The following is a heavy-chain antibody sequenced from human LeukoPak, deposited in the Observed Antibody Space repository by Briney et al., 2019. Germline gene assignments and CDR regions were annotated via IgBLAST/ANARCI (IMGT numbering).Heavy chain of an antibody. J-gene: IGHJ5*02. V-gene: IGHV4-59*08. CDR2: IYYSGST. Sequence: NPSETLSLTCTVSGRSISSYYWSWIPQPPGMGLVWIGFIYYSGSTNYNPSLKSRVTISVDTSKNQFSLNLSSVTAADTAIYYCARLKDGVFGPWGQGTLVTVSS. CDR3: ARLKDGVFGP. D-gene: IGHD2-8*01. CDR1: GRSISSYY.